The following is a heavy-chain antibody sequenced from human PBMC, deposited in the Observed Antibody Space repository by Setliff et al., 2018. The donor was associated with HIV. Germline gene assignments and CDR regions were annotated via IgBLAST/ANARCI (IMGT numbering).Heavy chain of an antibody. J-gene: IGHJ6*03. CDR2: INAGNGNT. CDR3: ATRGDLLGRRASTVTVYYYYLDV. D-gene: IGHD4-17*01. V-gene: IGHV1-3*01. Sequence: VASVKVSCKASGYTFSRYAMHWVRQAPGQRLEWMGWINAGNGNTKYSQKFQGRVTMTEDTSTDTAFMELSGLTSEDTAVYYCATRGDLLGRRASTVTVYYYYLDVWGDGTTVTVSS. CDR1: GYTFSRYA.